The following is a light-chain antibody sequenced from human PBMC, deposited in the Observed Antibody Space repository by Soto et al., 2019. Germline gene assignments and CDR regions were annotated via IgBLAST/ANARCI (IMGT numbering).Light chain of an antibody. J-gene: IGLJ2*01. CDR3: FSYTTSDTVL. CDR2: AVN. Sequence: QSALTQAASVSGSPGQSITISCTGTSSDIGAYHYVSWYQQRPGKAPKLMIYAVNNRPSGISNRFSGSKSGNTASLTISGRQAEDEAGYYCFSYTTSDTVLFGGGTKLTVL. CDR1: SSDIGAYHY. V-gene: IGLV2-14*01.